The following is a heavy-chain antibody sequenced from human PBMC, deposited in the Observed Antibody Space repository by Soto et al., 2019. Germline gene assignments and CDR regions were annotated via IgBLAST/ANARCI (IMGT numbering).Heavy chain of an antibody. V-gene: IGHV1-46*01. D-gene: IGHD2-2*01. CDR3: PRDPRVPAARRGFWFDP. Sequence: QVQLVQSGAEVKKPGASVKVSCKAYGYTFTSYYMHWVRQAPGQGLDWMGIINPSGCRTSYAQKFQGRVTRTRDTSPSTVYMELSSLRSEDTAVYYCPRDPRVPAARRGFWFDPWGQGTLVTVSS. CDR1: GYTFTSYY. CDR2: INPSGCRT. J-gene: IGHJ5*02.